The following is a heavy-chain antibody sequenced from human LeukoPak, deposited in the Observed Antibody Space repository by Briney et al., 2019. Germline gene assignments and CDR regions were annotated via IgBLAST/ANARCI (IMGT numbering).Heavy chain of an antibody. D-gene: IGHD4-17*01. Sequence: GGSLRLSCAASGFTFSSYWMHWVRQAPGKGLVWVSRINSDGSSTSYADSVKGRFTISRDNAKNTLYLQMNSLRAEDTAVYYCAKTVGSSYGDYFADYWGQGTLVTVSS. CDR3: AKTVGSSYGDYFADY. CDR1: GFTFSSYW. CDR2: INSDGSST. V-gene: IGHV3-74*01. J-gene: IGHJ4*02.